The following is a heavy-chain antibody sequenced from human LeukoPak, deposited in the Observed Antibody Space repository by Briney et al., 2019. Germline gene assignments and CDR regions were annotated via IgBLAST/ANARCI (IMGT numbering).Heavy chain of an antibody. J-gene: IGHJ4*02. D-gene: IGHD1-26*01. CDR1: GGTFSSYA. Sequence: SVTVSCKASGGTFSSYAISWVRQAPGQGLEWMGRIIPILGIANYAQNFQGRVTITADKSTSTAYMELSSLRSEDTAVYYCARELPEEYYFDYWGQGTLVTVSS. V-gene: IGHV1-69*04. CDR3: ARELPEEYYFDY. CDR2: IIPILGIA.